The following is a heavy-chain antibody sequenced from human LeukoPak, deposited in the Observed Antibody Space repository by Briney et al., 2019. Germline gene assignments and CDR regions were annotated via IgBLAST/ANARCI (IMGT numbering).Heavy chain of an antibody. CDR2: LYYSGST. J-gene: IGHJ6*02. Sequence: SETLSLTCTVSGGSISSYSWSWIRQPPGKGLEWIGYLYYSGSTNYNPSLKSRVTISVDTSKNQFSLKLSSVTAADTAVYYCARGLGGTFYYYGMDVWGQGTTVTVSS. CDR1: GGSISSYS. D-gene: IGHD1-14*01. V-gene: IGHV4-59*01. CDR3: ARGLGGTFYYYGMDV.